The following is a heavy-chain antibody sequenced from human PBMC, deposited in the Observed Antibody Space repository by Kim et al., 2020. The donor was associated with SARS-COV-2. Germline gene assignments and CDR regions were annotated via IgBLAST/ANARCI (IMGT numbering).Heavy chain of an antibody. CDR3: AKDLGRATSGSYLDY. Sequence: GGSLRLSCAASGFTFSSYGMHWVRQAPGKGLEWVAVISYDGSNKYYADSVKGRFTISRDNSKNTLYLQMNSLRAEDTAVYYCAKDLGRATSGSYLDYWGQGTLVTVSS. CDR1: GFTFSSYG. J-gene: IGHJ4*02. V-gene: IGHV3-30*18. D-gene: IGHD1-26*01. CDR2: ISYDGSNK.